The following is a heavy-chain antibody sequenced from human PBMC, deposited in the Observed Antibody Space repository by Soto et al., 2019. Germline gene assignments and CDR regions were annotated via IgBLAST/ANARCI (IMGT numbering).Heavy chain of an antibody. CDR2: ISHNTKNT. CDR3: ATDPDEDQLNPGGSFDS. CDR1: GFTFSVHA. V-gene: IGHV3-30*04. Sequence: GGSLRLSCAASGFTFSVHAMQWVRQAPGKGLEWLATISHNTKNTYYADSMKGRFSISRDNPKNTLYLQINSLRADDTAVYYCATDPDEDQLNPGGSFDSWGQGTLVTVSS. J-gene: IGHJ4*02. D-gene: IGHD1-1*01.